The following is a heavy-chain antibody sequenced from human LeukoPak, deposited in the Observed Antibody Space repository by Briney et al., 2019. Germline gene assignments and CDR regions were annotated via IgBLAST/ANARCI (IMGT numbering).Heavy chain of an antibody. Sequence: PGGSLRLSCAASGFTFSSYSMNWVRQAPGKGLEWVSSISSSSSYIYYADSVKGRFTISRDNSKNTLYLQMNSLRAEDTAVYYCARVFDSSGYYWAFDIWGQGTMVTVSS. CDR1: GFTFSSYS. D-gene: IGHD3-22*01. CDR2: ISSSSSYI. J-gene: IGHJ3*02. V-gene: IGHV3-21*01. CDR3: ARVFDSSGYYWAFDI.